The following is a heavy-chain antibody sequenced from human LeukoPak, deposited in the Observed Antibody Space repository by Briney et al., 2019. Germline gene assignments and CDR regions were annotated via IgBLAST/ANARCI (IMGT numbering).Heavy chain of an antibody. J-gene: IGHJ4*02. V-gene: IGHV1-3*03. D-gene: IGHD1-26*01. CDR1: GYDFTKYA. CDR3: ARGLGSGSYGY. CDR2: IDAGNGRT. Sequence: ASVKVSCKASGYDFTKYAVQWVRQAPGQRLEWMGWIDAGNGRTKYSQDFQGRVTISRDTSASIAYMELSSLRSDDMAVYYCARGLGSGSYGYWGQGTLVTVSS.